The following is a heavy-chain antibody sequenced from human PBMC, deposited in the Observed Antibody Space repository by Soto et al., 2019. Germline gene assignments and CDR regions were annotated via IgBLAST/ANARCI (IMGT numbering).Heavy chain of an antibody. Sequence: ESGGGVVQPGRSLRLSCAASGFTFSSYAMHWVRQAPGKGLEWVAVISYDGSNKYYADSVKGRFTISRDNSKNTLYLQMNSLRAEDTAVYYCARDNRDYVWGSYRYSYYFDYWGQGTLVTVSS. J-gene: IGHJ4*02. CDR2: ISYDGSNK. V-gene: IGHV3-30-3*01. CDR3: ARDNRDYVWGSYRYSYYFDY. D-gene: IGHD3-16*02. CDR1: GFTFSSYA.